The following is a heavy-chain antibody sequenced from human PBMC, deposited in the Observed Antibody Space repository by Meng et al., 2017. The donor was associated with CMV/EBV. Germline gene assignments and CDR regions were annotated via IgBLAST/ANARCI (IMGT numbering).Heavy chain of an antibody. Sequence: GGSLRLSCAASGFTVSSNYMSWVRQAPGKGLEWVSVIYSGGSTYYADSVKGRFTISRDNSKNTLYLQMNSLRAEDTAVYYCARDYSAQGYGMDVWGQGTTVTVS. CDR3: ARDYSAQGYGMDV. D-gene: IGHD6-13*01. V-gene: IGHV3-53*01. CDR2: IYSGGST. J-gene: IGHJ6*02. CDR1: GFTVSSNY.